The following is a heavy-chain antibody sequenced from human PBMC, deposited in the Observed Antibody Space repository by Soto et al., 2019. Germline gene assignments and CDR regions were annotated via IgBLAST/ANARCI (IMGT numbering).Heavy chain of an antibody. CDR2: IYWNDDK. CDR3: AHHTITPATNWFDP. CDR1: GFSLTSSGVG. J-gene: IGHJ5*02. V-gene: IGHV2-5*01. Sequence: SGPTLVNPTQTLTLTCTFSGFSLTSSGVGVGWIRQPPGKALEWLALIYWNDDKRYSPSLRGRLTITKDTSKNQVVLAMTNMDPVDTATYYCAHHTITPATNWFDPWGLGTLVTVSS. D-gene: IGHD2-2*01.